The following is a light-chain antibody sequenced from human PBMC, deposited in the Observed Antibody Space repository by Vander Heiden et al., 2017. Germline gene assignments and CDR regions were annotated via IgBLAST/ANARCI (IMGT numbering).Light chain of an antibody. J-gene: IGLJ3*02. Sequence: SYVLTQPPSVSVAPGKTARITCGENTIGSKTVHWYQQKPGQAPVVVVYDDSDRPSGIPERFSGSNSGNTATLTISRVEAGDEADYYCQVWDNKSDHHVFGGGTKLTVL. CDR1: TIGSKT. CDR3: QVWDNKSDHHV. V-gene: IGLV3-21*03. CDR2: DDS.